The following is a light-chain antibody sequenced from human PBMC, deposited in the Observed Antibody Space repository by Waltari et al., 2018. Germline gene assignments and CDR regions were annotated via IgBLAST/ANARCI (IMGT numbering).Light chain of an antibody. CDR2: GAS. CDR1: QSVSRA. J-gene: IGKJ1*01. V-gene: IGKV3-20*01. Sequence: EVVLTQSPGPLSLSPGDRATLSCRASQSVSRALAWYHQKPGQAPRLLIYGASIRAPGIPDGFSGSGSVTDFSLTISRLEPADSAMYYCQHYVRLPATFGQGTKVEIK. CDR3: QHYVRLPAT.